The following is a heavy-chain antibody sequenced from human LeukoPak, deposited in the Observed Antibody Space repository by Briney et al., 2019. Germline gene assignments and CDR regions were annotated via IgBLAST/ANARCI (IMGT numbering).Heavy chain of an antibody. D-gene: IGHD3-10*01. J-gene: IGHJ3*02. CDR3: ARDGRGDGVPAENAFAI. CDR2: VYGGGST. Sequence: GGSLRLSCAASGLTVSRNYMNWVRQAPGKGLEWVSVVYGGGSTYYADSVKGRFTISRDNSKNTLYLQINSLRAEDTAVYYCARDGRGDGVPAENAFAIWGQGTMVTVSS. CDR1: GLTVSRNY. V-gene: IGHV3-53*01.